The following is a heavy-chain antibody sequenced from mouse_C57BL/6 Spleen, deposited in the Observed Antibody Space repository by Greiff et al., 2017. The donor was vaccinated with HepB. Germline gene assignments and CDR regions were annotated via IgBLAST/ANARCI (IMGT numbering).Heavy chain of an antibody. V-gene: IGHV1-80*01. CDR1: GYAFSSYW. D-gene: IGHD1-1*01. J-gene: IGHJ4*01. CDR3: ARSGGSSYHYYAMDY. CDR2: IYPGDGDT. Sequence: QVQLQQSGAELVKPGASVKISCKASGYAFSSYWMNWVKQRPGKGLEWIGQIYPGDGDTNYNGKFKGKATLTADKSSSTAYMQLSSLTSEDSAVYFCARSGGSSYHYYAMDYWGQGTSVTVSS.